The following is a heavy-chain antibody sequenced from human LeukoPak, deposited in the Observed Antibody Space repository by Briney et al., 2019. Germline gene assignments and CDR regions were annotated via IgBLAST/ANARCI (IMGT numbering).Heavy chain of an antibody. CDR3: ARGSITIFGGTPTPFFDY. J-gene: IGHJ4*02. CDR2: IKQDGSEK. V-gene: IGHV3-7*01. CDR1: GFTFSSYW. Sequence: GGSLRLSCAASGFTFSSYWMSWVRQAPGKGLEWVANIKQDGSEKYYVDSVKGRFTISRDNAKNSLYLQMNSLRAEDTAVYYCARGSITIFGGTPTPFFDYWGQGTLVTVSS. D-gene: IGHD3-3*01.